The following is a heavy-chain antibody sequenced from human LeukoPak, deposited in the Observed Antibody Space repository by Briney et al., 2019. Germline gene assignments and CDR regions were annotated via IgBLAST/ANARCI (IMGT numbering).Heavy chain of an antibody. Sequence: SETLSLTCTVSGGSISSSSYYWSWIRQPPGKGLEWIGYIYYSGSTYYNPSLKSRVTISVDTSKNQFSLKLSSVTAADTAVYYCARELASITIFGVVIYYFDYWGQGTLVTVSS. CDR1: GGSISSSSYY. CDR3: ARELASITIFGVVIYYFDY. V-gene: IGHV4-30-4*01. CDR2: IYYSGST. D-gene: IGHD3-3*01. J-gene: IGHJ4*02.